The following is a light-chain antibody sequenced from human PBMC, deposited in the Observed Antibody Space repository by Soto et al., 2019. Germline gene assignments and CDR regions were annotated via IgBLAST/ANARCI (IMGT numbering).Light chain of an antibody. Sequence: SPTPLTASLVQRALMSCRASQSVVSYLPWYQQEPGRAPRFLIYAASTMPTGVPARFSGSGSGTEFSLTISSLQSDDFAAYYCQQCNSWPLTFGQGTKVDIK. J-gene: IGKJ1*01. CDR1: QSVVSY. V-gene: IGKV3-15*01. CDR3: QQCNSWPLT. CDR2: AAS.